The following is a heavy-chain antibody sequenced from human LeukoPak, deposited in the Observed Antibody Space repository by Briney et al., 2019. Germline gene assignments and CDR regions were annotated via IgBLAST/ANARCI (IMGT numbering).Heavy chain of an antibody. CDR2: ISSSSSYI. J-gene: IGHJ4*02. CDR1: GFTFSSYS. V-gene: IGHV3-21*01. D-gene: IGHD5-18*01. CDR3: ARDPPRGPRGIWDTEHSMVTSGVDY. Sequence: GGSLRLSCAASGFTFSSYSMNWVRQAPGKGLEWVSSISSSSSYIYYADSVKGRFTISRDNAKNSLYLQMNSLRAEDTAVYYCARDPPRGPRGIWDTEHSMVTSGVDYWGQGTLVTVSS.